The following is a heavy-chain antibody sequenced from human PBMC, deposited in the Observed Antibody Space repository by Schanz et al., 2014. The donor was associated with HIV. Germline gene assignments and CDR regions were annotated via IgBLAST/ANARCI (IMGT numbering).Heavy chain of an antibody. CDR2: ITPDGSVT. D-gene: IGHD1-26*01. CDR1: GFTFGTKW. Sequence: VQVVESGGGVVQPGRSLRLSCVASGFTFGTKWMYWVRQGPGKGPAWVAYITPDGSVTYADSVKGRFTASRDSSKNTLYLQMDSLRVEDTATYYCRVFMYSYDVWGQGTMVTVSS. CDR3: RVFMYSYDV. V-gene: IGHV3-74*02. J-gene: IGHJ3*01.